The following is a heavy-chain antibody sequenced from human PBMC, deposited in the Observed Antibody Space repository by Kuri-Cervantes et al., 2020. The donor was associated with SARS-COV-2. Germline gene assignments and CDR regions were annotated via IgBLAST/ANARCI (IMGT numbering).Heavy chain of an antibody. CDR1: GFTLSDYQ. D-gene: IGHD6-13*01. V-gene: IGHV3-11*01. CDR2: ISSSGSTI. J-gene: IGHJ4*02. Sequence: GESLKISCAASGFTLSDYQMSWIRQAPGKGLEWVSYISSSGSTIYYADSVKGRFTISRDNAKNSLYLQMNSLRAEDTAVYYCAKVGSWYPDYWGQGTLVTVSS. CDR3: AKVGSWYPDY.